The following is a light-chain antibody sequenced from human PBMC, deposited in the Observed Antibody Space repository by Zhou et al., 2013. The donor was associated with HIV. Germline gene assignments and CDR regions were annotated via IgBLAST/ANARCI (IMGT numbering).Light chain of an antibody. V-gene: IGKV3-15*01. CDR3: QQYDNSLGYT. CDR2: TAS. CDR1: QGLNGD. Sequence: EIVMTQFPATVSVFPGDRATLSCRASQGLNGDLAWYQQKPGQTPRLIIYTASTRATNTPARFSGSGSGTDFTLTIIRLEPEDSAVYYCQQYDNSLGYTFGQGTKLEIK. J-gene: IGKJ2*01.